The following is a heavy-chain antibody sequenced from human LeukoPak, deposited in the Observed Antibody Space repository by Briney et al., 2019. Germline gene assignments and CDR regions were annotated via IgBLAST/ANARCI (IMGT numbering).Heavy chain of an antibody. CDR2: IYYCGST. J-gene: IGHJ6*04. CDR1: GGSINSFY. CDR3: ARLARLTLIRGVTGYHSLDV. D-gene: IGHD3-10*01. Sequence: SETLSLTCTVSGGSINSFYWSWIWQPPGGGLEWIGYIYYCGSTNYNPSLKCRVTMSVDASKNQFSLWLSSVTAADTAVYYCARLARLTLIRGVTGYHSLDVWGRGTKVTVSS. V-gene: IGHV4-59*01.